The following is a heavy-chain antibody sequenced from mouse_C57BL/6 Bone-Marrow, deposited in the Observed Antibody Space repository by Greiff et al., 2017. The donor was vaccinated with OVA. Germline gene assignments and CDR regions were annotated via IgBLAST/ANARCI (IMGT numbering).Heavy chain of an antibody. J-gene: IGHJ1*03. CDR2: ISDGGSYT. CDR3: ARESPLYGSSWRYFDV. Sequence: EVKLVESGGGLVKPGGSLKLSCAASGFTFSSYAMSWVRQTPEKRLEWVATISDGGSYTYYPDNVKGRFTISRDNAKNNLYLQMSHLKSEDTAMYYCARESPLYGSSWRYFDVWGTGTTVTVSS. D-gene: IGHD1-1*01. CDR1: GFTFSSYA. V-gene: IGHV5-4*01.